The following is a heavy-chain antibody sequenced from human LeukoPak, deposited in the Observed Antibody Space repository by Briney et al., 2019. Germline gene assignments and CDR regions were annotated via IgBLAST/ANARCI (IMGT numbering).Heavy chain of an antibody. CDR3: ARDYYYDSSGYYRSADAFDI. Sequence: GGSLRLSCAASAFTFSSYAMSWVRQAPGKGLEWVSSISSSSSYIYYADSVKGRFTISRDNAKNSLYLQMNSLRAEDTAVYYCARDYYYDSSGYYRSADAFDIWGQGTMVTVSS. CDR1: AFTFSSYA. V-gene: IGHV3-21*01. CDR2: ISSSSSYI. D-gene: IGHD3-22*01. J-gene: IGHJ3*02.